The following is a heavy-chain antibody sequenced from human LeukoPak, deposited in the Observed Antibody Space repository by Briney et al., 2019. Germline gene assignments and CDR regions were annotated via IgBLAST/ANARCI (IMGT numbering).Heavy chain of an antibody. V-gene: IGHV7-4-1*02. Sequence: ASVKVSCKASGYTFTSYAMNWVRQAPGQGLEWMGWINTNTGNPTYAQGFTGRFVFSLDTSVSTAYLQISSLEAEDTAVHYCARDPRGLYCSGGSCLYGMDVWGQGTTVTVSS. J-gene: IGHJ6*02. D-gene: IGHD2-15*01. CDR2: INTNTGNP. CDR1: GYTFTSYA. CDR3: ARDPRGLYCSGGSCLYGMDV.